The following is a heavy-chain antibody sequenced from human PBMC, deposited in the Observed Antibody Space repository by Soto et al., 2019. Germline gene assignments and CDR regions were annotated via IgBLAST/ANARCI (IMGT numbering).Heavy chain of an antibody. CDR1: GDSVSSNSAA. CDR2: TYFRSKWYN. J-gene: IGHJ5*02. D-gene: IGHD5-12*01. V-gene: IGHV6-1*01. CDR3: AKGDNLGPKTGYAFDP. Sequence: SRSLSLTCAISGDSVSSNSAAWNWIRQSTSRGLEWLGRTYFRSKWYNDYAVSVKSRIIINPDTSNNQFSLQLNSVTPEDTAVYFCAKGDNLGPKTGYAFDPWGQGIMVTVSS.